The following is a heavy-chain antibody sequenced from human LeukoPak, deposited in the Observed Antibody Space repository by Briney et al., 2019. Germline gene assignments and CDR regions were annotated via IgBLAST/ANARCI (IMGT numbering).Heavy chain of an antibody. CDR1: GFTFSSYG. J-gene: IGHJ1*01. CDR3: ARDRGSYVEYFQH. D-gene: IGHD1-26*01. CDR2: IWYDGSNK. V-gene: IGHV3-33*01. Sequence: PGGSLRLSCAASGFTFSSYGMHWDRQAPGKGLEWVAVIWYDGSNKYYADSVKGRFTISRDNSKNTLYLQMNSLRAEDTAVYYCARDRGSYVEYFQHWGQGTLVTVSS.